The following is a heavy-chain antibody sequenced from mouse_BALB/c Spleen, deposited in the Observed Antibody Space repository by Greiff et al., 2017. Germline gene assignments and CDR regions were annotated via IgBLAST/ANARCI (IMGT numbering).Heavy chain of an antibody. V-gene: IGHV3-2*02. D-gene: IGHD2-4*01. CDR1: GYSITSDYA. Sequence: EVMLVESGPGLVKPSQSLSLTCTVTGYSITSDYAWNWIRQFPGNKLEWMGYISYSGSTSYNPSLKSRISITRDTSKNQFFLQLNSVTTEDTATYDCARIYDYLYYAMDYWGQGTSVTVSS. CDR2: ISYSGST. CDR3: ARIYDYLYYAMDY. J-gene: IGHJ4*01.